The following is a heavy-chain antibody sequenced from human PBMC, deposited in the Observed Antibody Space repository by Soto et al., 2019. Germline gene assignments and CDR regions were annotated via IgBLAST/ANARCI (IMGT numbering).Heavy chain of an antibody. Sequence: PGGSLRLSCAASGFTFSSYAMSWVRQAPGKGLEWVSAISGSGGSTYYADSVKGRFTISRDNSKNTLYLQMNSLRAEDTAVYYSSKDPYYYGSGSYYNDYWGQGTLVTSPQ. V-gene: IGHV3-23*01. D-gene: IGHD3-10*01. CDR2: ISGSGGST. CDR3: SKDPYYYGSGSYYNDY. CDR1: GFTFSSYA. J-gene: IGHJ4*02.